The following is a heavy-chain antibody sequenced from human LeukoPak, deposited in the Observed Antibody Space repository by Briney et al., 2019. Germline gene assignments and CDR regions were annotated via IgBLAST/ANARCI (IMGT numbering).Heavy chain of an antibody. CDR2: IAGTGGST. CDR3: AKAFRIVGIGNPDDAFDV. V-gene: IGHV3-23*01. D-gene: IGHD1-26*01. CDR1: GFTFNKYA. J-gene: IGHJ3*01. Sequence: GGSLRLSCAASGFTFNKYAMNWVRQPPGKGLEWVSSIAGTGGSTYYADSVKGRFTLSRDNSENTLYLQLNSLRAEDSGIYYCAKAFRIVGIGNPDDAFDVWGQGTVVTVS.